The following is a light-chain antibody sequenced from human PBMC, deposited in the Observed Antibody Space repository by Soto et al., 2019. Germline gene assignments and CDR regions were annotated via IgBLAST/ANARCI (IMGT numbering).Light chain of an antibody. V-gene: IGKV3-20*01. CDR3: QQYGSSPHT. J-gene: IGKJ1*01. CDR2: GAS. CDR1: QSVSGSY. Sequence: EIVLTQSPGTPSLSPGGRATLSCRASQSVSGSYLAWYQQKPGQAPRLLIYGASSRATGIPDRFSGSGSGTDFTLTISRLEPEDFAVYYCQQYGSSPHTFGQGTKVDIK.